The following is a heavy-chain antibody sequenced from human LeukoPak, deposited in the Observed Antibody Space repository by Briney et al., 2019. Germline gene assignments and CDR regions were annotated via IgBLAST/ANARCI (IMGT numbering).Heavy chain of an antibody. Sequence: ASVKVYCTASGYTFTDYYIHWVRQAPGQELEWLGWINPNSADTSYAQKFQGRVTMTRDTSTSTAYMELSSLKSDETAVYFCARVKGDYFFDYWGLGTLVTVSS. V-gene: IGHV1-2*02. CDR2: INPNSADT. CDR1: GYTFTDYY. CDR3: ARVKGDYFFDY. D-gene: IGHD2-21*01. J-gene: IGHJ4*01.